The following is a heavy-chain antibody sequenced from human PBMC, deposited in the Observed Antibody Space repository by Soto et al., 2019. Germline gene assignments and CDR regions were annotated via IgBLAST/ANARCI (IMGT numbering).Heavy chain of an antibody. CDR3: ATVGGASYLVFDY. CDR2: FDPEDGET. CDR1: GYILTELS. D-gene: IGHD1-26*01. V-gene: IGHV1-24*01. Sequence: ASVKVSCKVSGYILTELSMHWVRQAPGKGLEWMGGFDPEDGETIYAQKFQGRVTMTEDTSTDTAYMELSSLRSEDTAVYYCATVGGASYLVFDYWGQGTLVTVSS. J-gene: IGHJ4*02.